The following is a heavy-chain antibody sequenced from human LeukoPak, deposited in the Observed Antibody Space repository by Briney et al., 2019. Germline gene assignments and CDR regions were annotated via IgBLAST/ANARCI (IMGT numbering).Heavy chain of an antibody. V-gene: IGHV4-34*01. D-gene: IGHD5-18*01. Sequence: SETLPLTCAVYGGSFSGYYWSWIRQPPGKGLEWIGEINHSGSTNYNPSLKSRVTISVDTSKNQFSLKLSSVTAADTAVYYCAGGYSYAYIDYWGQGTLVTVSS. CDR3: AGGYSYAYIDY. CDR1: GGSFSGYY. CDR2: INHSGST. J-gene: IGHJ4*02.